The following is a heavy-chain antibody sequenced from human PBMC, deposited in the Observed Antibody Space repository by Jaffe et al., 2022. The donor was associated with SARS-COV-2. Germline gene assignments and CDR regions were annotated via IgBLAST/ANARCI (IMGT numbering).Heavy chain of an antibody. Sequence: EVQLVESGGGLVQPGGSLRLSCAASGFTFGSYAMSWVRQAPGKGLEWVSTLSDTGGSTYYEDSVRGRFTISRDNSKNTLYLQMDSLRAEDTAVYYCAKYREQWLTSWDYWGQGTLVTVSS. J-gene: IGHJ4*02. D-gene: IGHD6-19*01. CDR1: GFTFGSYA. V-gene: IGHV3-23*04. CDR3: AKYREQWLTSWDY. CDR2: LSDTGGST.